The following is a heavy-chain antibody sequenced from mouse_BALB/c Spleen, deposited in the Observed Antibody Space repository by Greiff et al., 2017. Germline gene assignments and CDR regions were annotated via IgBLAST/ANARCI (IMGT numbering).Heavy chain of an antibody. CDR1: GYTFTSYW. Sequence: QVQLQQSGPELVKPGASVKLSCKASGYTFTSYWMHWVKQRPGQGLEWIGEINPSNGRTNYNEKFKSKATLTVDKSSSTAYMQLSSLTSEDSAVYYCALTTSYAMDYWGQGTSVTVSS. J-gene: IGHJ4*01. CDR3: ALTTSYAMDY. CDR2: INPSNGRT. V-gene: IGHV1S81*02. D-gene: IGHD2-12*01.